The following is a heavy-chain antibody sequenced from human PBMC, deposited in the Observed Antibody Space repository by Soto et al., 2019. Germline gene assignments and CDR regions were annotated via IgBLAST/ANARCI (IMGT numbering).Heavy chain of an antibody. J-gene: IGHJ4*02. CDR3: ARAGYCSGGSCYPVYYFDY. D-gene: IGHD2-15*01. V-gene: IGHV3-21*01. CDR1: GFTFSSYS. CDR2: ISSSSYI. Sequence: GGSLRLSCAASGFTFSSYSMNWVRQAPGKGLEWVSSISSSSYIYYADSVKGRFTISRDNAKNSLYLQMNSLRAEDTAVYYCARAGYCSGGSCYPVYYFDYWGQGTLVTVSS.